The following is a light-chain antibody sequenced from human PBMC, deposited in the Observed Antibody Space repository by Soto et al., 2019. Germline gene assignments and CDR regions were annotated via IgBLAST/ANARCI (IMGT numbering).Light chain of an antibody. CDR3: QSYDSSLIVSKV. Sequence: QSFLTQPPSVSGAPGQRVTSSCSGSSSNIGAGYDVQWYRQFPGTAPKLIIYANSDRPSGVPDRFSGSKSGTSASLAITGLQAEDEADYYCQSYDSSLIVSKVFGTGAKVTVL. V-gene: IGLV1-40*01. CDR1: SSNIGAGYD. CDR2: ANS. J-gene: IGLJ1*01.